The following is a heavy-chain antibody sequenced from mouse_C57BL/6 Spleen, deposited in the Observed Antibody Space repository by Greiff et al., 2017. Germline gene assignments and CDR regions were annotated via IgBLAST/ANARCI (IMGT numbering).Heavy chain of an antibody. J-gene: IGHJ4*01. D-gene: IGHD6-1*01. CDR3: ARGALSYALDY. Sequence: QVQLQQSGPGLVQPSQSLSITCTVSGFSLTSSGVHWVRQSPGKGLEWLGVIWSGGSTDYNAAFISRLSISKDNSKSQVFFKMNSLQADDTAIYYCARGALSYALDYWGQGTSVTVSS. CDR2: IWSGGST. CDR1: GFSLTSSG. V-gene: IGHV2-2*01.